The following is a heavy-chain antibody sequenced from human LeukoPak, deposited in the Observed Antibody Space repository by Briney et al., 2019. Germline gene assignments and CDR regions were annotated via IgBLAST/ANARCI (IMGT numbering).Heavy chain of an antibody. CDR2: IYSSGST. V-gene: IGHV4-4*07. J-gene: IGHJ4*02. Sequence: SETLSLTCSVSGGSISSYYWSWIRQPAGKGLEWIGRIYSSGSTNYNPSLKTRVTMSLDTSKNQFSLNLTTVTAADTAVYYCARDPRPRGGWFYFDYWGQGILVTVSS. CDR3: ARDPRPRGGWFYFDY. D-gene: IGHD6-19*01. CDR1: GGSISSYY.